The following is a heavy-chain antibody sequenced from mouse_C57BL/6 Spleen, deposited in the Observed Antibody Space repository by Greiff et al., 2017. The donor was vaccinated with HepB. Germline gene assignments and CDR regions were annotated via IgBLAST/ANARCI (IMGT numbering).Heavy chain of an antibody. CDR1: GYTFTSYW. Sequence: QVQLQQPGAELVKPGASVKLSCKASGYTFTSYWMHWVKQRPGQGLEWIGMIHPNSGSTNYNEKFKSKATLTVDKSSNTAYMQLSSLTSEDSAVYYCARGLGPYYAMDYWGQGTSVTVSS. CDR2: IHPNSGST. J-gene: IGHJ4*01. D-gene: IGHD4-1*01. V-gene: IGHV1-64*01. CDR3: ARGLGPYYAMDY.